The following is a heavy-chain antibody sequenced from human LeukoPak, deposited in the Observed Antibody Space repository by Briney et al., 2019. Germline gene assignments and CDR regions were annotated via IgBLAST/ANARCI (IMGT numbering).Heavy chain of an antibody. CDR3: AKDRLTLVRGLIILPDY. V-gene: IGHV3-23*01. D-gene: IGHD3-10*01. J-gene: IGHJ4*02. Sequence: QPGGSLRLSCAASGFTFSSYAMSWVRQAPGRGLEWVSAISGSGGSTYYADSVKGRFTISRDNSKNTVYLQMNSLRAEDTAVYFCAKDRLTLVRGLIILPDYWGQGTLVTVSS. CDR2: ISGSGGST. CDR1: GFTFSSYA.